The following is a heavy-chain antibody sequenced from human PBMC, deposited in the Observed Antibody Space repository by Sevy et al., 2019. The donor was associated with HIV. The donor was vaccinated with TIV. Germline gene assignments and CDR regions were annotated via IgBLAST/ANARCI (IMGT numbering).Heavy chain of an antibody. D-gene: IGHD6-13*01. J-gene: IGHJ4*02. CDR2: TRNKADGYTT. CDR1: GFTFSDHY. CDR3: STHAGIAAAGRVFDY. Sequence: GGSLRLSCAASGFTFSDHYMEWDRQAPGKGLEWVGRTRNKADGYTTEAAASVKGRFTISRDDSENSLYLQMNSLKTEDTAVYYCSTHAGIAAAGRVFDYWGQGALVTVSS. V-gene: IGHV3-72*01.